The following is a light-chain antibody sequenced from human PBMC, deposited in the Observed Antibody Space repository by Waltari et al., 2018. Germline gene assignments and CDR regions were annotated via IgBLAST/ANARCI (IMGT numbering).Light chain of an antibody. CDR3: QQSYKTPPLT. CDR2: AAS. Sequence: DIQMTQSPSSLSASVGDRVTITCRASQSIASFLNWYQQKPGKAPKLLIYAASSLQSGVPSRFSARGSGTDFTLTISSLQPEDFATYYCQQSYKTPPLTFGGGTKVEMK. V-gene: IGKV1-39*01. J-gene: IGKJ4*01. CDR1: QSIASF.